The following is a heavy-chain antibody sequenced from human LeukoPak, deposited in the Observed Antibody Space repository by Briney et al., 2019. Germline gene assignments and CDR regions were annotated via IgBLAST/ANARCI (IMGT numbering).Heavy chain of an antibody. J-gene: IGHJ5*02. D-gene: IGHD3-10*01. V-gene: IGHV4-38-2*02. CDR2: IYHSGST. Sequence: SETLSLTCTVSGYSISSGYYWGWIRQPPGKGLEWIGSIYHSGSTYYNPSLKSRVTISVDKSKNQFSLKLSSVTAADTAVYYCATDYYGSGKTFDPWGQGTLVTVSS. CDR1: GYSISSGYY. CDR3: ATDYYGSGKTFDP.